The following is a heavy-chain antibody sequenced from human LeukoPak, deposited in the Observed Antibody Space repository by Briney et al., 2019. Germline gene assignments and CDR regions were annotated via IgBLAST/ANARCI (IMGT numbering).Heavy chain of an antibody. CDR1: GGSISSSSYY. CDR3: ASGVKGIYYDSSGSLHY. Sequence: PSETLSLTCTVSGGSISSSSYYWGWIRQPPGKGLEWIGSIYYSGSTYYNPSLKSRVTISVDTSKNQFSLKLSSVTAADTAVYYCASGVKGIYYDSSGSLHYWGQGTLVTVSS. V-gene: IGHV4-39*01. D-gene: IGHD3-22*01. CDR2: IYYSGST. J-gene: IGHJ4*02.